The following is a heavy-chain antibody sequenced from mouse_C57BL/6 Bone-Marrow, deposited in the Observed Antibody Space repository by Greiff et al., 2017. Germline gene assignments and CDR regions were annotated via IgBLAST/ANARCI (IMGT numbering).Heavy chain of an antibody. D-gene: IGHD1-1*01. CDR2: ISSGGDYI. CDR3: TRSTTVVYYDAMDY. V-gene: IGHV5-9-1*02. J-gene: IGHJ4*01. CDR1: GFTFSSYA. Sequence: EVKLVESGEGLVKPGGSLKLSCAASGFTFSSYAMSWVRQTPEKRLEWVAYISSGGDYIYYADTVKGRFTISRDNARNTLYLQMSSLKSEDTAMYYCTRSTTVVYYDAMDYWGQGTSVTVSS.